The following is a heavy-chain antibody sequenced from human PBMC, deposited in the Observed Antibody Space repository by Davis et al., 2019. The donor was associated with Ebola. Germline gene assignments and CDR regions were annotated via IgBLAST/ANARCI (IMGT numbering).Heavy chain of an antibody. CDR2: IYYSGST. CDR3: AVAQLGLFDY. V-gene: IGHV4-39*01. D-gene: IGHD1-1*01. Sequence: MPSETLSLTCTVSGGSISSSSYYWGWIRQPPGKGLEWIGSIYYSGSTYYNPSLKSRVIISVDTSKNQFSLKLSSVTAADTAVYYCAVAQLGLFDYWGQGTLVTVSS. J-gene: IGHJ4*02. CDR1: GGSISSSSYY.